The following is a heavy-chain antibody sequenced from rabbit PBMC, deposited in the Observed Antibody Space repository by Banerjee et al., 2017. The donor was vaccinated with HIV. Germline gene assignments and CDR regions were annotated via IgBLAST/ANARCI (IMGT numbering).Heavy chain of an antibody. CDR3: ARDFNL. CDR2: IYTGSSGTT. V-gene: IGHV1S40*01. J-gene: IGHJ4*01. CDR1: GFSFSNYG. Sequence: QSLEESGGGLVKPGASLTLTCTASGFSFSNYGISWVRQAPGKGLEWIAWIYTGSSGTTNYASWAKGRFTISKTSSTTVTLQMTSLTAADTATYFCARDFNLWGPGTLVTVS.